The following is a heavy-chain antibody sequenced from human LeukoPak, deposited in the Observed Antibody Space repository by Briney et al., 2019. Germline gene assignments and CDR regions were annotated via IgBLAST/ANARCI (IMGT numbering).Heavy chain of an antibody. CDR2: ISWNSGSI. CDR3: AKGSYYYMDV. V-gene: IGHV3-9*01. CDR1: GFTFDDYA. J-gene: IGHJ6*03. Sequence: PGRSLRLSCAASGFTFDDYAMHWVRHAPGKGLEWVSGISWNSGSIGYADSVKGRFTISRDNAKNSLYLQMNSLRAEDTALYYCAKGSYYYMDVWGKGTTVTVSS.